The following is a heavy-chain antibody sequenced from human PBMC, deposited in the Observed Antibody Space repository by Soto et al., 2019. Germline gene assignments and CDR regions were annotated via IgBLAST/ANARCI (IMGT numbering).Heavy chain of an antibody. V-gene: IGHV3-49*04. J-gene: IGHJ6*02. D-gene: IGHD6-13*01. CDR1: GFTFGDYA. CDR3: TTAGYSSSWYVVDV. Sequence: PGGSLRLSCTASGFTFGDYAMSWVRQAPGKGLEWVGFIRSKAYGGTTEYAASVKGRFTISRDDSKSIAYLQMNSLKTEDTAVYYCTTAGYSSSWYVVDVWGQGTTVTVS. CDR2: IRSKAYGGTT.